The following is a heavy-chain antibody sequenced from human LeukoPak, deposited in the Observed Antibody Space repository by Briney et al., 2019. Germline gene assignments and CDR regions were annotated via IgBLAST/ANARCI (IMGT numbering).Heavy chain of an antibody. D-gene: IGHD3-16*02. Sequence: GASVKVSCKASGYTFTSYDINWVRQATGQGLEWMGWMNPNSGNTGYAQKFQGRVTMTRNTSISTAYMELSSLRSEDTAVYYCARDLGYRVPGWFDPWGQGTLVTVSS. V-gene: IGHV1-8*01. CDR3: ARDLGYRVPGWFDP. J-gene: IGHJ5*02. CDR2: MNPNSGNT. CDR1: GYTFTSYD.